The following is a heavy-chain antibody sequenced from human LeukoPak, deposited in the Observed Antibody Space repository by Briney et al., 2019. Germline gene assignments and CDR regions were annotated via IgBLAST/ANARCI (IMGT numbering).Heavy chain of an antibody. J-gene: IGHJ6*03. V-gene: IGHV4-34*01. Sequence: PSETLSLTCAVYGGSFSGYYWSWIRQPPGKGLEWIGEINHSGSTNYNPSLKSRVTISVDTSKNQFSLKLSSVTAADTAVYYCARGVREQTYYYYMDVWGKGTTVTVSS. CDR1: GGSFSGYY. D-gene: IGHD3-10*01. CDR2: INHSGST. CDR3: ARGVREQTYYYYMDV.